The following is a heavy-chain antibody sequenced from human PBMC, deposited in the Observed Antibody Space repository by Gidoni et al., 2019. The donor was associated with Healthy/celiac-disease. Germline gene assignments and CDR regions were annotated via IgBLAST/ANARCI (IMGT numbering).Heavy chain of an antibody. V-gene: IGHV4-39*01. Sequence: QLQLQESGSGLVKPSETLSLTCTVSGGSISSSSYYWGWIRQPPGKGLVWIGSIYYSGSTYYNPSLKSRVTISVDTSKNQFSLKLSSVTAADTAVYYCARQRVVVAATGWFDPWGQGTLVTVSS. CDR3: ARQRVVVAATGWFDP. D-gene: IGHD2-15*01. CDR1: GGSISSSSYY. CDR2: IYYSGST. J-gene: IGHJ5*02.